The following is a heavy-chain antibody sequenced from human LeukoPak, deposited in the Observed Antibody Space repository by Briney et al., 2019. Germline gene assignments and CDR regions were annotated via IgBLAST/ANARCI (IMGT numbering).Heavy chain of an antibody. CDR3: AKVASAFDI. CDR1: GFTVSSNY. CDR2: IYSDGTT. V-gene: IGHV3-53*05. Sequence: GGSLRLSCAASGFTVSSNYMNWVRQAPGKGLEWVSVIYSDGTTYYADSVKGRFTISRDNSKNTLYLQMNSLRAEDTALYYCAKVASAFDIWGQGTMVTVSS. J-gene: IGHJ3*02.